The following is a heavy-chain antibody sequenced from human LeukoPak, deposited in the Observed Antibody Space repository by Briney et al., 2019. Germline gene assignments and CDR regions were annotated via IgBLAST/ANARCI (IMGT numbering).Heavy chain of an antibody. CDR3: AKVRGTYSSGYFFDF. Sequence: GGSLRLSCAVSGFTISNYAMHWVRQAPGKGLEWLSIISWNSGYIGYADSVKGRFTISRDNAKKSLDLQMNSLRAEDTAFYYCAKVRGTYSSGYFFDFCGQGTLVTVSS. J-gene: IGHJ4*02. CDR1: GFTISNYA. V-gene: IGHV3-9*01. D-gene: IGHD6-19*01. CDR2: ISWNSGYI.